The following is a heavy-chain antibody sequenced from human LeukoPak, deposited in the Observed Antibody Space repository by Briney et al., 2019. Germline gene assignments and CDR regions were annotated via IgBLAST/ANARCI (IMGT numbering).Heavy chain of an antibody. D-gene: IGHD1-1*01. V-gene: IGHV4-4*09. CDR3: ARQGTTGPTVPRRWGYYSYMDV. CDR2: IYTSGST. J-gene: IGHJ6*03. CDR1: GGSISIYY. Sequence: SETLSLTCTVSGGSISIYYWSWIRQPPGKGLEWIGYIYTSGSTNYNPSLKSRVTISVATSKNQFSLKLSSVTAADTAVYYCARQGTTGPTVPRRWGYYSYMDVWGKGTTVTVSS.